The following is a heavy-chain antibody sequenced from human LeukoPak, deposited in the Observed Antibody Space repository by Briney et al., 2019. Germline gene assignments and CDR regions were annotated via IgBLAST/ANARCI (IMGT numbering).Heavy chain of an antibody. CDR2: IYYSGST. CDR3: ARTTYYDILTGYPDNWFDP. V-gene: IGHV4-59*08. J-gene: IGHJ5*02. CDR1: GGSISSYY. D-gene: IGHD3-9*01. Sequence: SETLSLTCTVSGGSISSYYWSWIRQPPGKGLEWIGYIYYSGSTNYNPSLKSRVTISVDTSKNQSSLKLSSVTAADTAVYYCARTTYYDILTGYPDNWFDPWGQGTLVTVSS.